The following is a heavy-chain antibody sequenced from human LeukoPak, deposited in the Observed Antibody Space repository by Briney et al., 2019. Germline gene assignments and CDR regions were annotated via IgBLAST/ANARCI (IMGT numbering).Heavy chain of an antibody. V-gene: IGHV4-39*07. CDR3: AIGDLDITFGGVSDY. Sequence: PSETLSLTCTVSGGSISSSSYYWGWIRQPPGKGLEWIGSIYYSGSTYYNPSLKSRVTISVDTSKNQFSLKLSSVTAADTAVYYCAIGDLDITFGGVSDYWGQGTLVTVSS. CDR1: GGSISSSSYY. CDR2: IYYSGST. D-gene: IGHD3-16*01. J-gene: IGHJ4*02.